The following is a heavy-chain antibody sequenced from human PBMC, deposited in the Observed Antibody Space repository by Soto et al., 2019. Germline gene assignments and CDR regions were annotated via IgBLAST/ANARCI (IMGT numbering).Heavy chain of an antibody. J-gene: IGHJ5*02. CDR1: GFNFSSYS. Sequence: QALLVESGGGVVQPGRSLRVSCAVSGFNFSSYSMHWVRQTPGRVLEWVAVISYDGIKKYYAKSVKGRFTISRDDSKSNMSLPMSNLRGRDTCVYHCARDGAYIAMVTGAFDAWGQGTRVTVSS. V-gene: IGHV3-30*03. CDR3: ARDGAYIAMVTGAFDA. CDR2: ISYDGIKK. D-gene: IGHD3-10*01.